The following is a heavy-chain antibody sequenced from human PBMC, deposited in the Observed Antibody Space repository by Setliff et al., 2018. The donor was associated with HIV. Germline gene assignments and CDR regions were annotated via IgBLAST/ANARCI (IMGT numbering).Heavy chain of an antibody. CDR2: IKQDGSEK. Sequence: GGSLRLSCAASGFTFSTYWMIWVRQAPGKGLEWVAKIKQDGSEKNYVDSVKGRFTISRDTAKNSLYLQMNSLRVEDTAVYYCARDHWVAGLDYWGQGTLVTVSS. CDR1: GFTFSTYW. V-gene: IGHV3-7*01. CDR3: ARDHWVAGLDY. D-gene: IGHD6-19*01. J-gene: IGHJ4*02.